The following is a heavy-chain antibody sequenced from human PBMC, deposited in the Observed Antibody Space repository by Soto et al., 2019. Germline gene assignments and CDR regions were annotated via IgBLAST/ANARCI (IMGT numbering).Heavy chain of an antibody. J-gene: IGHJ6*02. V-gene: IGHV4-31*03. CDR1: GGSISSGGYY. CDR3: AKLAGYCSGNSCHGDYAMDV. CDR2: IYYSGST. Sequence: SETLSLTCTVSGGSISSGGYYWSWIRQHPGKGLEWIGYIYYSGSTYYNPSLKSRVTISVDTSKNQFSLKLSSVTAADTAVYYCAKLAGYCSGNSCHGDYAMDVWGQGTTVTVSS. D-gene: IGHD2-2*01.